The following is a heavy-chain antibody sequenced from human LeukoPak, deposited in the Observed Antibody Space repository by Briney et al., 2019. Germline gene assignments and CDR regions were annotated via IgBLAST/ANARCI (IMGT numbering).Heavy chain of an antibody. V-gene: IGHV1-46*01. J-gene: IGHJ3*01. CDR3: ARELISGDWTWDV. D-gene: IGHD2-21*02. Sequence: ASVKVSCKASGYTFTTYSINWVRQAPGQGLEWMGIINPSGGSTTYAQKFQGRVTMTRDTSTSTVHMELSSLRSGDTAVYYCARELISGDWTWDVWGQGTMVTVSS. CDR2: INPSGGST. CDR1: GYTFTTYS.